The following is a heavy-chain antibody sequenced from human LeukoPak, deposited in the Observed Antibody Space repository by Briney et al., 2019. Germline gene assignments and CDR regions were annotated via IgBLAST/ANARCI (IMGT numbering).Heavy chain of an antibody. Sequence: PGGSLRLSCAASGFTFSSYGMHWVRQAPGKGLEWVAFIRYDGSNKYYADSVKGRFTISRDNSKNTLYLQMNSLRAEDTAVYYCAKPGQWLVLGFDYWGQGTLVTVSS. CDR3: AKPGQWLVLGFDY. CDR2: IRYDGSNK. J-gene: IGHJ4*02. D-gene: IGHD6-19*01. CDR1: GFTFSSYG. V-gene: IGHV3-30*02.